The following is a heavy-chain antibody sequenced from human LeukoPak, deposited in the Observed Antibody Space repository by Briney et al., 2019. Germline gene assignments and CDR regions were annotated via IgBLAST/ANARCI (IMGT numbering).Heavy chain of an antibody. Sequence: GRSLRLSCAASGFTFSSYGMNWVRQAPGKGLEWVSYISGSGSTIYYADSVKGRFTIPRDNAKNSLYLQMNSLRAEDTAVYYCARDYWGAFDIWGQGTLVTVSS. CDR1: GFTFSSYG. CDR2: ISGSGSTI. V-gene: IGHV3-48*04. CDR3: ARDYWGAFDI. J-gene: IGHJ3*02. D-gene: IGHD3-16*01.